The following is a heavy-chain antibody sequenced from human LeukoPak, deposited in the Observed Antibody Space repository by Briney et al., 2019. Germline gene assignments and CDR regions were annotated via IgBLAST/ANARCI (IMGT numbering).Heavy chain of an antibody. V-gene: IGHV4-34*01. CDR2: INHSGST. Sequence: SSETLSLTCAVHGGSFSGYYWSWIRQPPGKGLEWIGEINHSGSTNYNPSLKSRVTISVDTSKNQFSLKLSSVTAADTAVYYCASKYYDSSGYDYWGQGTLVTVSS. CDR1: GGSFSGYY. CDR3: ASKYYDSSGYDY. J-gene: IGHJ4*02. D-gene: IGHD3-22*01.